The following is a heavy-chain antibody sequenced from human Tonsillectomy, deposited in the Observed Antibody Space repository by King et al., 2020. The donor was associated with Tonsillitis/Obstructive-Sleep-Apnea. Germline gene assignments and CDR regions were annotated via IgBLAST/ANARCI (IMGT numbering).Heavy chain of an antibody. CDR1: GVSFSGYY. D-gene: IGHD2-15*01. CDR3: ARERLYRQYYYYYYMDV. V-gene: IGHV4-34*01. CDR2: INHSGST. J-gene: IGHJ6*03. Sequence: VQLQQWGAGLLKPSETLSLTCAVYGVSFSGYYWSWIRQPPGKGLEWIGEINHSGSTNYNPSLKSRVTISVDTSKNQFSLKLSSVTAADTAVYYCARERLYRQYYYYYYMDVWGKGTTVTVSS.